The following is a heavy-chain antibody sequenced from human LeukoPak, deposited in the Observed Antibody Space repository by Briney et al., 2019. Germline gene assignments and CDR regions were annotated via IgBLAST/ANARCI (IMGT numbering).Heavy chain of an antibody. CDR3: AKSEEDAWSDAFDI. Sequence: PGGSLRLSCAASGFTFSSYAMTWVRQAPGKGLEWVAVISYDGINKYYGDSVKGQFTISRDNSKNTLYLQMTSLTPEDTAVYYCAKSEEDAWSDAFDIWGQGTMVIVSS. CDR1: GFTFSSYA. CDR2: ISYDGINK. J-gene: IGHJ3*02. D-gene: IGHD2-15*01. V-gene: IGHV3-30*18.